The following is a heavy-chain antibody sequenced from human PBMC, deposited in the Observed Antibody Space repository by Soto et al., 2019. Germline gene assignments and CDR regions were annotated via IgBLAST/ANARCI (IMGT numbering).Heavy chain of an antibody. V-gene: IGHV3-48*01. CDR2: ISCSSSTI. Sequence: PGGSLRLSCAASGFTFSRYSMNWVRQAPGKGLEWVSYISCSSSTIYYADSVKGRFTISRDNAKNSLYLQMNSLRAEDTAVYYCARVRGYYYDSSGYYGPYYYGLDVWGQGTTVTVSS. CDR1: GFTFSRYS. D-gene: IGHD3-22*01. J-gene: IGHJ6*02. CDR3: ARVRGYYYDSSGYYGPYYYGLDV.